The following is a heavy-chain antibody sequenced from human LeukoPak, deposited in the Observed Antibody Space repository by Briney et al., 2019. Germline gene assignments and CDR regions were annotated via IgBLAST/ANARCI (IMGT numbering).Heavy chain of an antibody. V-gene: IGHV3-73*01. CDR3: SRHEALPGDY. Sequence: GGSLKLSCAASGFTFSGSTVHWVRQASGKGLDWVGHIRTKANNYATAYAASVKGRFTISRDDSKNTAYLQMNSLKIEDTAVFYCSRHEALPGDYWGQGTLVTVSS. CDR2: IRTKANNYAT. D-gene: IGHD2-21*02. CDR1: GFTFSGST. J-gene: IGHJ4*02.